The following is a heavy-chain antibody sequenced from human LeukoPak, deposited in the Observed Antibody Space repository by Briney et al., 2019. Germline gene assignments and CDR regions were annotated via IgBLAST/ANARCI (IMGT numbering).Heavy chain of an antibody. Sequence: HTGGSLRLSCAASGFTFSSYGMHWVRQAPGKGLEWVAVISYDGSNKYYADSVKGRFTISRDNSKNTLYLQMNSLRAEDTAVYYCAKVLTYYDFWSGFDYWGQGTLVTVSS. V-gene: IGHV3-30*18. CDR1: GFTFSSYG. D-gene: IGHD3-3*01. J-gene: IGHJ4*02. CDR3: AKVLTYYDFWSGFDY. CDR2: ISYDGSNK.